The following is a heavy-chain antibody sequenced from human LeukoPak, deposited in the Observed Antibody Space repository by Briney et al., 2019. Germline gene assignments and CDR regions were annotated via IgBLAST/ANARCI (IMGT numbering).Heavy chain of an antibody. Sequence: SVKVSCKASGGTFSSYAISWVRQAPGQGLEWMGGIIPIFGTANYAQKFQGRVTITADESTRTVYLELTSLTSDDTAVYYCARDVHGDYGSGWFDPWGQGTLVSVSS. CDR3: ARDVHGDYGSGWFDP. CDR1: GGTFSSYA. J-gene: IGHJ5*02. CDR2: IIPIFGTA. D-gene: IGHD4-17*01. V-gene: IGHV1-69*13.